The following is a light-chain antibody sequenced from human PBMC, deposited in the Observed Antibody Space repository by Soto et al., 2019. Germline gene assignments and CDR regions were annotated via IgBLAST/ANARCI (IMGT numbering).Light chain of an antibody. CDR3: QQSYSTPIT. V-gene: IGKV1-39*01. Sequence: DIQMTQSPSSLSASVGNRVTITCQASQDIATYLNWYQQKPGKAPNLLIYDASNLETGVPSRFSGSGSGTDFTLTISSLQPEDFATYYCQQSYSTPITFGQGTRRKIK. CDR2: DAS. CDR1: QDIATY. J-gene: IGKJ5*01.